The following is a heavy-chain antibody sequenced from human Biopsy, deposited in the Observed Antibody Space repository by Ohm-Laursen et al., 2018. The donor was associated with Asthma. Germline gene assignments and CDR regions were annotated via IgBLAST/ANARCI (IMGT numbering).Heavy chain of an antibody. CDR3: ARGGYCTSPTCPWGRYATDV. CDR1: GFTFGDYC. V-gene: IGHV3-7*01. J-gene: IGHJ6*02. Sequence: SLRLSCSAPGFTFGDYCMSWVRQVPGQGLEWVANIKKDGSEKYYVDSVKGRFTISRDNAKNSLYLHMNSLRAEDTAVYYCARGGYCTSPTCPWGRYATDVWGQGTTVTVSS. D-gene: IGHD2-2*01. CDR2: IKKDGSEK.